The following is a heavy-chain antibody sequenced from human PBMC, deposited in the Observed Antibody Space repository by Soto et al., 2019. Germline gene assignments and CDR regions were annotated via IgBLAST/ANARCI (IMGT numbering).Heavy chain of an antibody. CDR3: AIQHGPTTSEKWFDP. CDR1: GYTFFTYD. J-gene: IGHJ5*02. CDR2: ISAYSGDI. D-gene: IGHD5-12*01. V-gene: IGHV1-18*01. Sequence: QVHLVQSGVEVKTPGASVKVSCQASGYTFFTYDISWVRQAPGHGLEWMGWISAYSGDIKYAQKFQRRVTMSTDTSTTTAYLDLRSLRSDDTAVYYCAIQHGPTTSEKWFDPWGQGTLVTVSS.